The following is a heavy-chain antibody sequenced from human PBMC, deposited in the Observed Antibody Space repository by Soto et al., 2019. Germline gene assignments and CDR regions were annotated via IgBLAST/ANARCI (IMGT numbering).Heavy chain of an antibody. CDR2: IQSGGST. Sequence: EVQLVESGGDLVQPGGSLRLSCAASGFTVSSHYMNWVRQAPGKGLEWVSLIQSGGSTFYADSVKGRFTISRDNSKNTLFLQIDSLRAEDTAVYYCAKDEGSGWYYFDYWGQGTLVSVSS. J-gene: IGHJ4*02. CDR3: AKDEGSGWYYFDY. D-gene: IGHD6-19*01. CDR1: GFTVSSHY. V-gene: IGHV3-66*01.